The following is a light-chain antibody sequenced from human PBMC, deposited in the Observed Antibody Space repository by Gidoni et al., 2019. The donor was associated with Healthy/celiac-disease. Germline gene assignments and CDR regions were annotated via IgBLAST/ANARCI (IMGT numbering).Light chain of an antibody. CDR3: CSYAGSSTHVV. J-gene: IGLJ2*01. Sequence: HSALTQPAPVSGSPGQSITISCTGTSSDVGSYNLVSWYQQHPGKAPKLMIYEGSKRPSGVSNRFSGSKSGNTASLTISGLQAEDEADYYCCSYAGSSTHVVFGGGTKLTVL. CDR2: EGS. V-gene: IGLV2-23*01. CDR1: SSDVGSYNL.